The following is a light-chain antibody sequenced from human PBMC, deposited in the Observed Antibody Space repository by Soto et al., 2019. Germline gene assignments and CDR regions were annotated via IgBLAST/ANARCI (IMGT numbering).Light chain of an antibody. Sequence: QSALTQPASVTGSPGQSITISCTGTSSDVGGYNYVSWYQQHPGKAPKLMIFEVSYRPSGVSNRFSGSKSGNTASLSISGLQAGDEAEYYCSSYTSSSTWVFGGGTKLTVL. J-gene: IGLJ3*02. V-gene: IGLV2-14*01. CDR1: SSDVGGYNY. CDR2: EVS. CDR3: SSYTSSSTWV.